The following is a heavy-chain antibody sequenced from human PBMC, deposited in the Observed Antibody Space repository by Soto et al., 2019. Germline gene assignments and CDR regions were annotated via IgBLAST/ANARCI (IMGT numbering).Heavy chain of an antibody. CDR2: IYSGGST. CDR3: ARPTRAGFEY. CDR1: VFTVSSNY. D-gene: IGHD2-2*01. J-gene: IGHJ4*02. V-gene: IGHV3-53*01. Sequence: GGSLRLSCASSVFTVSSNYMSCVRHAPGKWLEWVSVIYSGGSTYYADSVKGRFTISRDNSKNTLYLQMNSLRAEDTAVYYCARPTRAGFEYLGQGTLVTVS.